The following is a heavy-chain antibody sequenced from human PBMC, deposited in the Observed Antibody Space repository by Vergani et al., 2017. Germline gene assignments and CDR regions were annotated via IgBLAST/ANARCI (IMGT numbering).Heavy chain of an antibody. CDR2: ISGSGGST. J-gene: IGHJ5*02. D-gene: IGHD3-9*01. CDR1: GFTFSSYA. Sequence: EVQLLESGGGLVQPGGSLRLSCAASGFTFSSYAMSWVRQAPGKGLEWVSAISGSGGSTYDADSVKGRFTISRDNAKNALYLQMNSLRAEDTAVYFCAGLFLSILTGYKYLDPWGQGTLVTVSS. CDR3: AGLFLSILTGYKYLDP. V-gene: IGHV3-23*01.